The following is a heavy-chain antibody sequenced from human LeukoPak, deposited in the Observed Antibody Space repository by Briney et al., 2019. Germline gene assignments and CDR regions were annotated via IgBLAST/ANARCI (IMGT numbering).Heavy chain of an antibody. D-gene: IGHD1-26*01. V-gene: IGHV3-73*01. Sequence: PGGSLRLSCAASGFTFSGSAMHWVRQASGKGLEWVGRIRSKANSYATAYAASVQGRFTISRDDSKNTAYLQMNSLKTEDTAVYYCTRRELPDEYNWFDPWGQGTLVTVSS. CDR3: TRRELPDEYNWFDP. J-gene: IGHJ5*02. CDR2: IRSKANSYAT. CDR1: GFTFSGSA.